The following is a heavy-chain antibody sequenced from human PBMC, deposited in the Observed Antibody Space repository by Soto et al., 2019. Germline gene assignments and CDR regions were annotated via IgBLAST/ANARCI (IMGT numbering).Heavy chain of an antibody. CDR1: GYSFTSYW. D-gene: IGHD3-22*01. CDR2: IYPGDSDT. Sequence: GESLKISCKGSGYSFTSYWIGWVRQMPGKGLEWMGIIYPGDSDTRYSPSLQGQVTISADKSISTAYLQWSSLKASDTAMYYCARGRPAYYYDSNVLFDYWGQGTLVTVSS. CDR3: ARGRPAYYYDSNVLFDY. V-gene: IGHV5-51*01. J-gene: IGHJ4*02.